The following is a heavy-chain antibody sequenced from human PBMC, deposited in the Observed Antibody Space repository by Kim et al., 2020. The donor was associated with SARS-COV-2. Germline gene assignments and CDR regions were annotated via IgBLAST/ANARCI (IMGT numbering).Heavy chain of an antibody. V-gene: IGHV4-34*01. CDR3: ARYIAAAGTNYYYYYGMDV. J-gene: IGHJ6*02. Sequence: RVTISVDTSKNQFSLKLSSVTAADTAVYYCARYIAAAGTNYYYYYGMDVWGQGTTVTVSS. D-gene: IGHD6-13*01.